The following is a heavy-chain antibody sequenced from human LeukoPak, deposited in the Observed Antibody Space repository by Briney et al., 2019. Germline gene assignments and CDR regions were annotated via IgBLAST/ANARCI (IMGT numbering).Heavy chain of an antibody. J-gene: IGHJ3*02. CDR1: GFTFSSYS. V-gene: IGHV3-48*01. Sequence: PGGSLRLSCAASGFTFSSYSMNWVRQAPGKGLEWVSYISSSSSTIHYADSVKGRFTISRDNAKNSLYLQMNSLRAEDTAVYYCARDGAPDAFDIWGQGTMVTVSS. CDR3: ARDGAPDAFDI. D-gene: IGHD3-16*01. CDR2: ISSSSSTI.